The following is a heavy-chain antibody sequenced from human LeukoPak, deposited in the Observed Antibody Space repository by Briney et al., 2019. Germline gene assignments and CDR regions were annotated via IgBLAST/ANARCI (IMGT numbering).Heavy chain of an antibody. CDR2: IKRKTDGGTI. V-gene: IGHV3-15*01. D-gene: IGHD3-3*01. CDR1: GFTFRNAW. J-gene: IGHJ4*02. CDR3: TTGPEFLEWSSFGY. Sequence: GGSLRLSCAATGFTFRNAWMSWVRQAPGKGLEWVGRIKRKTDGGTIDYAAPVKDRFTISRDDSKNTLYLQMNSLKTEDTAVYYCTTGPEFLEWSSFGYWGQGTLVTVSS.